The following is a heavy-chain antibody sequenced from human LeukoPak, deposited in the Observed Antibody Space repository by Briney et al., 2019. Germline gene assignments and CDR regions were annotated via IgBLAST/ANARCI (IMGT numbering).Heavy chain of an antibody. CDR1: GFTFRNHA. CDR2: ISYDGSHK. CDR3: ARDRYSSSLYYYYMDV. V-gene: IGHV3-30*04. Sequence: SGGSLRLSCAASGFTFRNHAMDWVRQAPGKGLEWVAVISYDGSHKYYADSVKGRINISRDNAKNSLYLQMNSLRAEDTAVYYCARDRYSSSLYYYYMDVWGKGTTVTVSS. D-gene: IGHD6-6*01. J-gene: IGHJ6*03.